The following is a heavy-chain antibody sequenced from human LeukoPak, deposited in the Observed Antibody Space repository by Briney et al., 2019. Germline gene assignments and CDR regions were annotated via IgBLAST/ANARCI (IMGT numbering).Heavy chain of an antibody. CDR1: GYTFTGYY. D-gene: IGHD6-6*01. J-gene: IGHJ5*02. V-gene: IGHV1-2*02. Sequence: ASVKVSCKASGYTFTGYYMHWVRQAPGQGLEWMGWINPNSGGTNYAQKFQGRVTMTRDTSISTAYMELSRLRSDDTAVHYCARDYSAQIAARPPVNWFDPWGQGTLVTVSS. CDR3: ARDYSAQIAARPPVNWFDP. CDR2: INPNSGGT.